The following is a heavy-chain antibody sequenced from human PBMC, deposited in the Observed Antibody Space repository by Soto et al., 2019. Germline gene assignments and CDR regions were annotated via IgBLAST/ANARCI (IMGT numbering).Heavy chain of an antibody. CDR1: GGSISSGDYY. D-gene: IGHD3-16*01. CDR2: IYYSGST. CDR3: AVTLGGSYNWFDP. Sequence: SETLSLTCTVSGGSISSGDYYWSWIRQPPGKGLEWIGYIYYSGSTYYNPSLKSRVTISVDTSKNQFSLKLSSVTAADTAVYYCAVTLGGSYNWFDPWGQGTLVTVSS. V-gene: IGHV4-30-4*01. J-gene: IGHJ5*02.